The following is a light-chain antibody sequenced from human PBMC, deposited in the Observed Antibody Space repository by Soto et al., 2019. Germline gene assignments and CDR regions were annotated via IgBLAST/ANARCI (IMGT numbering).Light chain of an antibody. CDR2: STN. J-gene: IGLJ2*01. CDR3: VLYMGSVV. Sequence: QTVVTQEPSFSVSPGGTVTLTCGLSSGSVSTSYYPSWYQQTPGQAPRKLIYSTNTRSSGVPDRFSGSILGNKAALPITGAQADDESDYYCVLYMGSVVFGGGTKLTVL. V-gene: IGLV8-61*01. CDR1: SGSVSTSYY.